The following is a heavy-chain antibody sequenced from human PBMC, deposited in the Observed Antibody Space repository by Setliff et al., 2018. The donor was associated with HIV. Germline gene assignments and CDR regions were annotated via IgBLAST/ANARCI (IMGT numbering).Heavy chain of an antibody. D-gene: IGHD2-21*01. J-gene: IGHJ6*02. Sequence: PSETLSLTCTVSGDSINKYYWSWIQQPPGKGLEWIGYIYISGNAMYNPSLKSRVTMSLDTPKNQVSLKLTSVTAADTAVYYCARRSIVGSTRGYYYYALDVWGQGTTVTVSS. CDR2: IYISGNA. V-gene: IGHV4-4*09. CDR3: ARRSIVGSTRGYYYYALDV. CDR1: GDSINKYY.